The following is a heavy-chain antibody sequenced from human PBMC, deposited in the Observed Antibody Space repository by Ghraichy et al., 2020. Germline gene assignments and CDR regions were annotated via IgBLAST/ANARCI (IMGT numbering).Heavy chain of an antibody. CDR3: ARVNDYIWGSYRSGDRSLHY. CDR1: GYTFTSYG. V-gene: IGHV1-18*01. CDR2: ISAYNGNT. Sequence: ASVKVSCKASGYTFTSYGISWVRQAPGQGLEWMGWISAYNGNTNYAQKLQGRVTMTTDTSTSTAYMELRSLRSDDTAVYYCARVNDYIWGSYRSGDRSLHYWGQGTLVTVSS. D-gene: IGHD3-16*02. J-gene: IGHJ4*02.